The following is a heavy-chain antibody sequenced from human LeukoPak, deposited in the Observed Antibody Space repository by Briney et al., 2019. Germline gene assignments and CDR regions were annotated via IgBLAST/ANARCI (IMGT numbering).Heavy chain of an antibody. J-gene: IGHJ4*02. CDR3: ARIYCTNGVCYFDY. CDR1: GYTFTGYY. Sequence: ASVKVSCKASGYTFTGYYMHWVRQAPGQGLEWMGWINPNSGGTNYAQKFKGRVTMTRDTSISTAYMELSRLRSGDTAVYYCARIYCTNGVCYFDYWGQGTLVTVSS. CDR2: INPNSGGT. V-gene: IGHV1-2*02. D-gene: IGHD2-8*01.